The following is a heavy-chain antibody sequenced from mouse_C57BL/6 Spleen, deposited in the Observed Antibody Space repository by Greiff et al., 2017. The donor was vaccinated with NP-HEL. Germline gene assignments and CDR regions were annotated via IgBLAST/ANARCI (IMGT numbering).Heavy chain of an antibody. D-gene: IGHD2-4*01. CDR3: TSDYDGYWYFDV. J-gene: IGHJ1*03. CDR2: IDPETGGT. CDR1: GYTFTDYE. V-gene: IGHV1-15*01. Sequence: VKLMESGAELVRPGASVTLSCKASGYTFTDYEMHWVKQTPVHGLEWIGAIDPETGGTAYNQKFKGKAILTADKSSSTAYMELRSLTSEDSAVYYCTSDYDGYWYFDVWGTGTTVTVSS.